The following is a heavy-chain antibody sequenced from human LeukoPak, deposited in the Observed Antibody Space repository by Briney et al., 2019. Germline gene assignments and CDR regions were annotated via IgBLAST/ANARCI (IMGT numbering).Heavy chain of an antibody. CDR3: AGSGVRGVIPDY. V-gene: IGHV4-39*07. D-gene: IGHD3-10*01. J-gene: IGHJ4*02. CDR1: GGSLSRTDYH. CDR2: VYYSGGT. Sequence: SETLSLTCTVSGGSLSRTDYHWGWIRQPPGKGLEWIGSVYYSGGTYHNPSPKTRVTLSVDTSKNQFSLKLSSVTAADTAVYYCAGSGVRGVIPDYWGQGTLVTVSS.